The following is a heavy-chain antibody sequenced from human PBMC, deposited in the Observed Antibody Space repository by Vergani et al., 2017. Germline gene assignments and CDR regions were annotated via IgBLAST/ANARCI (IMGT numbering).Heavy chain of an antibody. D-gene: IGHD4-23*01. CDR3: ARGRAVVRGIDY. J-gene: IGHJ4*02. CDR2: ISASGAPT. Sequence: EVQLLESGGGLVQPGGSLSLSCAASGFTFSTYAMTWVRQAPGKGLEWVSGISASGAPTYYADSVKGRVTISRDNSKNTLYLQMNSLRVEDTAVYYCARGRAVVRGIDYWGQGTLVTVSS. CDR1: GFTFSTYA. V-gene: IGHV3-23*01.